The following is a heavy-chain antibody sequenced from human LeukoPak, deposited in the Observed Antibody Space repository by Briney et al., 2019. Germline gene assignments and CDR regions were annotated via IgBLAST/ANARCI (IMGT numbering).Heavy chain of an antibody. J-gene: IGHJ4*02. D-gene: IGHD2-2*01. CDR3: ARRVVVPAAPYYFDY. Sequence: GGSLRLSCAASGFTFSSYWMSWVRQAPGKGLEWVANIKQDGSEKYYVDSVKGRFAISRDNAKNSLYLQMNSLRAEDTAVYYCARRVVVPAAPYYFDYWGQGTLVTVSS. V-gene: IGHV3-7*01. CDR1: GFTFSSYW. CDR2: IKQDGSEK.